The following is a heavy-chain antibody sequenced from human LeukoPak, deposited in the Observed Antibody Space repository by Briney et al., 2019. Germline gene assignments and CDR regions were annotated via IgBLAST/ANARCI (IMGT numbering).Heavy chain of an antibody. J-gene: IGHJ3*02. CDR3: ARQGIGMGDSGSYLSDAFDI. Sequence: GESLKISCKGSGYSFTNYWVGWARQVPGKGLEWTGIIYPDDSDTRYSPSFQGQVTISADKSISTACLQWSSLRASDTAMYYCARQGIGMGDSGSYLSDAFDIWGQGTMVTVSS. CDR1: GYSFTNYW. D-gene: IGHD3-10*01. V-gene: IGHV5-51*01. CDR2: IYPDDSDT.